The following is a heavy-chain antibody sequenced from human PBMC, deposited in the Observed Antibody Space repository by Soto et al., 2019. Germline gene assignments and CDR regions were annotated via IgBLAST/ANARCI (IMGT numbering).Heavy chain of an antibody. V-gene: IGHV2-26*01. CDR1: GFSLSNATMG. CDR2: IFSNDEK. Sequence: QVTLKESGPVLVKPTETLTLTCTDSGFSLSNATMGVSWIRHPPGNALEWLAHIFSNDEKSYSTSLKSRLTISKDTSKSQVVLTMNNMDPVDTATYYCARILKWSKGSGWTGACDYWGQGTLVTVSS. D-gene: IGHD6-19*01. CDR3: ARILKWSKGSGWTGACDY. J-gene: IGHJ4*02.